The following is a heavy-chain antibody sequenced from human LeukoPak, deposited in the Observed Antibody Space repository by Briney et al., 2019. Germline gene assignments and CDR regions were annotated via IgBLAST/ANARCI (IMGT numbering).Heavy chain of an antibody. CDR2: IYYSGST. CDR3: ARHFSSSWDFDY. CDR1: GGSICSYY. V-gene: IGHV4-59*08. Sequence: SSETLSLTRTVPGGSICSYYWSCVRQPPGKGRDWMGYIYYSGSTNYNPSLKSLVTISVDTSKNQFSLTLSSVTAADTAVYYCARHFSSSWDFDYWGQGTLVTVSS. J-gene: IGHJ4*02. D-gene: IGHD6-13*01.